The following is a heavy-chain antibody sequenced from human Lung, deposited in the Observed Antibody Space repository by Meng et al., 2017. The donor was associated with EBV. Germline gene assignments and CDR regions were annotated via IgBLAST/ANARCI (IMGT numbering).Heavy chain of an antibody. D-gene: IGHD2-2*01. CDR2: IYHSGST. V-gene: IGHV4-4*02. CDR1: GASISRSDL. CDR3: ARGGTSSAPFDY. Sequence: QAQLQGSGPGLVKPSGTLSLTFEVSGASISRSDLWSWVRQPPGKGLEWIGEIYHSGSTNYNPSLKSRVTISVDTSKNQFSLSLNSVTAADTAVYYCARGGTSSAPFDYWGQETLVTVSS. J-gene: IGHJ4*02.